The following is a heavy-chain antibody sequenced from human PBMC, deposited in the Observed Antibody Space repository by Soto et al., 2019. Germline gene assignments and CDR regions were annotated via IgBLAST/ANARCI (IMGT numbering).Heavy chain of an antibody. CDR1: GFTFSSYG. D-gene: IGHD6-6*01. Sequence: QVQLVESGGGVVQPGRSLRLSCAASGFTFSSYGMHWVRQAPGKGLEWVAVIWYDGSNKYYADSVKGRFTISRDNSKNSLYLQMNSLRGEDTAVYYCAREGRGGYSSSHYGMDVWGQGTTVTVSS. CDR2: IWYDGSNK. V-gene: IGHV3-33*01. J-gene: IGHJ6*02. CDR3: AREGRGGYSSSHYGMDV.